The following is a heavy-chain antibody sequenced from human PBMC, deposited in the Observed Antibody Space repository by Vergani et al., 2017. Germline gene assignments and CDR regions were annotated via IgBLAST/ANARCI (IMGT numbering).Heavy chain of an antibody. J-gene: IGHJ5*02. V-gene: IGHV3-33*06. Sequence: QVQLVESGGGVVQPGRSLRLSCAASGFTFNQYGMHWVRQAPGKGLEWVAVTWYDGNNKQYADSVKGRFTISRDNSKSTMYLQMNSLRDEDTGVYYCAKGGWNYWFDPWGQGTLVIVS. CDR2: TWYDGNNK. CDR1: GFTFNQYG. D-gene: IGHD1-1*01. CDR3: AKGGWNYWFDP.